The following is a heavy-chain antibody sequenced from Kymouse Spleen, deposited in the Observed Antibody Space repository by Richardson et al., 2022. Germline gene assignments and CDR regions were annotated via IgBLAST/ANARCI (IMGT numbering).Heavy chain of an antibody. J-gene: IGHJ6*02. CDR1: GGSFSGYY. D-gene: IGHD3-10*01. CDR2: INHSGST. CDR3: ARGITMVRGVIHYYYYGMDV. V-gene: IGHV4-34*01. Sequence: QVQLQQWGAGLLKPSETLSLTCAVYGGSFSGYYWSWIRQPPGKGLEWIGEINHSGSTNYNPSLKSRVTISVDTSKNQFSLKLSSVTAADTAVYYCARGITMVRGVIHYYYYGMDVWGQGTTVTVSS.